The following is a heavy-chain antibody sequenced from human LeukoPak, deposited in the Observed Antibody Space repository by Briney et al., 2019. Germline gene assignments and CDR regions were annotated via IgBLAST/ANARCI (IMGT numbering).Heavy chain of an antibody. CDR3: ARDLYSSGWGYFDY. Sequence: PSETLSLTCTISGYSIISGYYWGWIRQPPGKGLEWIGSIYHSGSTYYNPSLESRVTISLDTSENQFSLKLSSVTAADTAVYYCARDLYSSGWGYFDYWGQGTLVTVSS. J-gene: IGHJ4*02. D-gene: IGHD6-19*01. CDR1: GYSIISGYY. V-gene: IGHV4-38-2*02. CDR2: IYHSGST.